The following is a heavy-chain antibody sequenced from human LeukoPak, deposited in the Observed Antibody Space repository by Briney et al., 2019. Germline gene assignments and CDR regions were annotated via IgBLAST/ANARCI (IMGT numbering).Heavy chain of an antibody. J-gene: IGHJ5*02. Sequence: GASVKVSCKASGYTFTSLGLSWVRQAPGQGLEWMGWISAYNGNTNYAQKLQGRVTMTTDTSTSTAYMELRSLRSDDTAVYYCARRIAVAGGEYNWFDPWGQGTLVTVSS. CDR1: GYTFTSLG. D-gene: IGHD6-19*01. V-gene: IGHV1-18*01. CDR3: ARRIAVAGGEYNWFDP. CDR2: ISAYNGNT.